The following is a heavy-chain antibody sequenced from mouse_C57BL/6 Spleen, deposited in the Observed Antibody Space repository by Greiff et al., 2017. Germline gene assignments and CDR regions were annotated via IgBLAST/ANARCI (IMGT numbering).Heavy chain of an antibody. CDR1: GYAFSSSW. Sequence: VQLQQSGPELVKPGASVKISCKASGYAFSSSWMNWVKQRPGKGLEWIGRIYPGDGDTNYNGKFKGKATLTADKSSSTAYMQLSSLTSEDSAVYFCARGHDYDGFAYWGQGTLVTVS. D-gene: IGHD2-4*01. CDR3: ARGHDYDGFAY. J-gene: IGHJ3*01. CDR2: IYPGDGDT. V-gene: IGHV1-82*01.